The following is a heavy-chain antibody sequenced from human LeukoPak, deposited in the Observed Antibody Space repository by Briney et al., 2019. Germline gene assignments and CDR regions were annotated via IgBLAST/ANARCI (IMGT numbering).Heavy chain of an antibody. CDR2: ISGSGDDT. CDR1: GFTFSSFA. J-gene: IGHJ6*03. CDR3: AKDRPIAVRLYYMDV. Sequence: GGSLRLSCAASGFTFSSFAVTWVRQAPGKGLEWVSGISGSGDDTYYADSVKGRFTISRDNSKNTLYLQMNILRADDTAVYYCAKDRPIAVRLYYMDVWGKGTTVTVSS. V-gene: IGHV3-23*01. D-gene: IGHD6-6*01.